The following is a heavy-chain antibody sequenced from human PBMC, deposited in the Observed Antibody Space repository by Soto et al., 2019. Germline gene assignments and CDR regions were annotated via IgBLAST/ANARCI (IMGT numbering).Heavy chain of an antibody. CDR1: GGSISSGDYY. V-gene: IGHV4-30-4*01. J-gene: IGHJ6*02. Sequence: SETLSLTSTVSGGSISSGDYYWSWIRKPPGKGLEWIGYIYYSGSTYYNPSLKSRVTISVDTSKNQFSLKLSSVTAADTAVYYCARERLPGSYYGMDVWGQGTTVTVSS. CDR2: IYYSGST. CDR3: ARERLPGSYYGMDV. D-gene: IGHD6-25*01.